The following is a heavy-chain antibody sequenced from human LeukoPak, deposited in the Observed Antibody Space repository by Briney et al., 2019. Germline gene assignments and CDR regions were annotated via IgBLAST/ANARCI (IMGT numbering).Heavy chain of an antibody. D-gene: IGHD5-12*01. CDR1: GSSFTSYW. J-gene: IGHJ4*02. V-gene: IGHV5-51*01. Sequence: GASLKISCKGSGSSFTSYWIGWVRQMPGKGLEWMGIIYPGDSDTRYSPSFQGQVTISADKSISTAYLQWSSLKASDIAMYYCARHLPHDYLFDYWGQGTLVTVSS. CDR3: ARHLPHDYLFDY. CDR2: IYPGDSDT.